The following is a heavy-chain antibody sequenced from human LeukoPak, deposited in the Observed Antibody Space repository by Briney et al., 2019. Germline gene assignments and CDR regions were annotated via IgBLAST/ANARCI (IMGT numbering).Heavy chain of an antibody. Sequence: PGGSLRLSCAASGFTFSTSSMSWVRQAPGKGLAWVSSISGSSGSTYYADSVKGRFTISRDNSRNTLFLQMNSLKADDTAVYYCAKGGGGVLASWGQGTLVTVSS. CDR1: GFTFSTSS. CDR3: AKGGGGVLAS. D-gene: IGHD3-16*01. CDR2: ISGSSGST. V-gene: IGHV3-23*01. J-gene: IGHJ4*02.